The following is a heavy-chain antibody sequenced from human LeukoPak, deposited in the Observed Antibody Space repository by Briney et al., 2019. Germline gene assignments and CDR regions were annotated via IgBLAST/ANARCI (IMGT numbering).Heavy chain of an antibody. D-gene: IGHD2-8*01. CDR1: GYTFTSYD. Sequence: ASVKVSCKASGYTFTSYDINWVRQATGQGLEWMGWMNPNSGNTGYAQKFQGRVTMTRNTSISTAYMELSSLRSEDTAVYYCARARYCTNGVCSPYYYYGIDVWGQGTTVTVSS. V-gene: IGHV1-8*01. CDR3: ARARYCTNGVCSPYYYYGIDV. J-gene: IGHJ6*02. CDR2: MNPNSGNT.